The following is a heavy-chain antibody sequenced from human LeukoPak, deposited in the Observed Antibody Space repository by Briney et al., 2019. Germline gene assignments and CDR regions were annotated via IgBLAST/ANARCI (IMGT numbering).Heavy chain of an antibody. CDR1: GFTFSSYA. J-gene: IGHJ1*01. CDR3: AKEAGGFQH. Sequence: GGSLRLSCAASGFTFSSYAMSWVRQAPGKGLEWVSTMTGSGGSTFYADSVKGRFTISRDNSKKTLYLQMKSLRAEDTAVYYCAKEAGGFQHWGQGTLVTVSS. V-gene: IGHV3-23*01. CDR2: MTGSGGST.